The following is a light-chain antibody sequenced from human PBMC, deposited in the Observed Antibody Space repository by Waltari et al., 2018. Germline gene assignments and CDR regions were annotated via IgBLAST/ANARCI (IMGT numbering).Light chain of an antibody. V-gene: IGLV2-11*01. Sequence: QSALTQPRPVSGSPGQSVTISCTGATSDVGGFTYVSWYQQHPGKAPKLMIYDVSKRPSGVPDRFSGSKSGYTASLTISGLQAEDEADYYCCSYAASYVVFGGGTKLTVL. J-gene: IGLJ2*01. CDR2: DVS. CDR3: CSYAASYVV. CDR1: TSDVGGFTY.